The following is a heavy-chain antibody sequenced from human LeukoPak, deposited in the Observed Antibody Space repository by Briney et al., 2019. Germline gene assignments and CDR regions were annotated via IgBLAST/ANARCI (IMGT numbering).Heavy chain of an antibody. CDR2: ISSSSSYI. CDR1: GFTFSSYS. Sequence: GGSLRLSCAASGFTFSSYSMNWVRQAPGKGLEWVSSISSSSSYIYYADSVKGRFTISRDNAKNSLYLQMNSLRAEDTAVYYCARDSIPRFSYYYGSGSYYKDDAFDIWGQGTMVTVSS. V-gene: IGHV3-21*01. J-gene: IGHJ3*02. CDR3: ARDSIPRFSYYYGSGSYYKDDAFDI. D-gene: IGHD3-10*01.